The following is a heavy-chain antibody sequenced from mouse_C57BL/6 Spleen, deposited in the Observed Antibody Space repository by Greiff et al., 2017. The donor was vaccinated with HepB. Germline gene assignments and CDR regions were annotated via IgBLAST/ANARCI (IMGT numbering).Heavy chain of an antibody. Sequence: QVQLQQSGPELVKPGASVKISCKASGYAFSSSWMNWVKQRPGKGLEWIGRIYPGDGDTNYNGKFKGKATLTADKSSSTAYMQLSSLTSEDSAVYFCARHHLKGGFAYWGQGTLVTVSA. CDR3: ARHHLKGGFAY. CDR1: GYAFSSSW. V-gene: IGHV1-82*01. CDR2: IYPGDGDT. J-gene: IGHJ3*01.